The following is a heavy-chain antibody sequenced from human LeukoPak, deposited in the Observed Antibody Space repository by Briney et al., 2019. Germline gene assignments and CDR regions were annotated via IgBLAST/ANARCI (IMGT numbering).Heavy chain of an antibody. D-gene: IGHD3-10*01. CDR3: VKDQEKGTYGELLFDY. V-gene: IGHV3-48*01. CDR2: IRSSPFTI. Sequence: GGSLRLSCAASGFTFNTYSMNWVRQAPGKGLEWLAYIRSSPFTIYYADSVMGRFTISTDNANNSLYLQMNSLRGEDTAVYYCVKDQEKGTYGELLFDYWGQGTLVTVSS. CDR1: GFTFNTYS. J-gene: IGHJ4*02.